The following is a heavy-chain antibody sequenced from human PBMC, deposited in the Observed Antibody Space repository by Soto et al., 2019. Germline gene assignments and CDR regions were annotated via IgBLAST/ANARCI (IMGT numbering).Heavy chain of an antibody. J-gene: IGHJ4*02. Sequence: SETLSLTCAVSGCSIRSGGYSWSWIRQPPGKGLEWIGYIYHSGSTYYNPSLKSRVTISADRSKNQFSLKLSSVTAADTAVYYCAAGGGLPRYYWGQGTLVTVSS. CDR3: AAGGGLPRYY. V-gene: IGHV4-30-2*01. D-gene: IGHD5-12*01. CDR1: GCSIRSGGYS. CDR2: IYHSGST.